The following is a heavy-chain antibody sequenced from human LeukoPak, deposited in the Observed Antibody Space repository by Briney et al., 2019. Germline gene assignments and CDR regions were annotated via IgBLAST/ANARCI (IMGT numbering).Heavy chain of an antibody. D-gene: IGHD4-11*01. CDR1: GYTFTGYY. V-gene: IGHV1-46*01. Sequence: ASVKVSCKASGYTFTGYYMHWVRQAPGQGLEWMGIINPSGGSTSYAQKFQGRVTMTRDTSTSTVYMELSSLRSEDTAVYYCARDGTVTDAFDIWGQGTMVTVSS. CDR2: INPSGGST. J-gene: IGHJ3*02. CDR3: ARDGTVTDAFDI.